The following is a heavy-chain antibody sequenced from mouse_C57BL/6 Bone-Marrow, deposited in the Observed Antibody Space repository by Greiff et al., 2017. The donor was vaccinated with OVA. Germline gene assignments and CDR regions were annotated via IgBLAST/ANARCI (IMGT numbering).Heavy chain of an antibody. D-gene: IGHD1-1*01. CDR1: GYTFTSYW. V-gene: IGHV1-55*01. J-gene: IGHJ4*01. Sequence: QVHVKQPGAELVKPGASVKMSCKASGYTFTSYWITWVKQRPGQGLEWIGDIYPGSGSTNYNEKFKSKATLTVDTSSSTAYMQLSSLTFEDSAVYYCARVHYYGSSYVDAMDYWGQGTSVTVSS. CDR3: ARVHYYGSSYVDAMDY. CDR2: IYPGSGST.